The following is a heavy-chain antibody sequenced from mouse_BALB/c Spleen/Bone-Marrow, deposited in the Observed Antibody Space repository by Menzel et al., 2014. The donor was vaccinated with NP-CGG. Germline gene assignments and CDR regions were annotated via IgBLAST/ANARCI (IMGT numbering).Heavy chain of an antibody. CDR3: ARHHRYAYYFDY. CDR2: IHPNSGNT. J-gene: IGHJ2*01. V-gene: IGHV1S130*01. D-gene: IGHD2-14*01. Sequence: QVQLQQSGSVLVRPGASVKLSCKASGYTFTSSRIHWAKQRPGQGLEWIGEIHPNSGNTNYNEKFKGKATLTVDTSSSTAYVDLSSLTAEDSAVYYCARHHRYAYYFDYWGQGTTLTVSS. CDR1: GYTFTSSR.